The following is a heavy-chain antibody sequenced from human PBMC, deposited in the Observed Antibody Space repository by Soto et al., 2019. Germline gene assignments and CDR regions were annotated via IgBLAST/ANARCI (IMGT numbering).Heavy chain of an antibody. J-gene: IGHJ4*02. Sequence: EVQLVESGGGLVQPGGSLRLSCTASGFKFSDYSMNWVRQAPGKGLEWASYIGTSSSTVYYAYSVEGRFSISRDNAKKSLYLQMNSLRAEDPAVYYWARDSAYSFDYWGQGILVTVSP. D-gene: IGHD2-15*01. V-gene: IGHV3-48*01. CDR3: ARDSAYSFDY. CDR2: IGTSSSTV. CDR1: GFKFSDYS.